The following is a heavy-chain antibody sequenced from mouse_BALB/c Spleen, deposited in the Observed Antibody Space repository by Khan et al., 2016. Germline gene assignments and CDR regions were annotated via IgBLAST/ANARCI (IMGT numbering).Heavy chain of an antibody. Sequence: EVQLQESGPGLVKPSQSLSLTCTVTGYSITSDYAWNWIRQFPGNKLEWMRYISYSGSTSYNPSLKSRISITRDQSKNQFFLQLKSVTTEDTATYYCARSIMANWGQGTTLTVSS. J-gene: IGHJ2*01. CDR2: ISYSGST. CDR1: GYSITSDYA. V-gene: IGHV3-2*02. CDR3: ARSIMAN.